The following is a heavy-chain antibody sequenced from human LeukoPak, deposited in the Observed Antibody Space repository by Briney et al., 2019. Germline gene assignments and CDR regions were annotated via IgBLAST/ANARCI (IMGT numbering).Heavy chain of an antibody. CDR2: ISWDGGST. Sequence: GGSLRLSCSASGFTFAQYTMHWVRQAPGKGLEWVSLISWDGGSTNYADSVKGRFTISRDNSKNSLYLQMNSLRTEDTALYYRAKEGGYWGQGTLVTVSS. J-gene: IGHJ4*02. CDR1: GFTFAQYT. V-gene: IGHV3-43*01. CDR3: AKEGGY.